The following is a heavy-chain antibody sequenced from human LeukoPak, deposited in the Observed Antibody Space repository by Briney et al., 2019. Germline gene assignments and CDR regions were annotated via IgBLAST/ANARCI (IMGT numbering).Heavy chain of an antibody. V-gene: IGHV3-69-1*01. J-gene: IGHJ4*02. CDR2: ISNTNAI. Sequence: PGGSLRLPCAASGFTFSSYSVNWVRQSPGKGLEWVSSISNTNAIFYADSVRGRFTISRDNARNSLYLQMFSLRVEDTAVYYCAREQTRGGDLDYWGQGARVTVSS. CDR3: AREQTRGGDLDY. CDR1: GFTFSSYS. D-gene: IGHD2-21*02.